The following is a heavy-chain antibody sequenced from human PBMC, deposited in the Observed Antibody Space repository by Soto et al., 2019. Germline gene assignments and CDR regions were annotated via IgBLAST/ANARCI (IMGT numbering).Heavy chain of an antibody. J-gene: IGHJ4*02. CDR2: ISYDGSNK. Sequence: QVQLVESGGGVVQPGRSLRLSCAASGFTFSSYGMHWVRQAPGKGLEWVAVISYDGSNKYYADSVKGRFTISRDKSKNTLELQMNSLRAEDTAVYDCAKDIFPTVTYFDYWGQGTLVTVSS. CDR3: AKDIFPTVTYFDY. CDR1: GFTFSSYG. V-gene: IGHV3-30*18. D-gene: IGHD4-17*01.